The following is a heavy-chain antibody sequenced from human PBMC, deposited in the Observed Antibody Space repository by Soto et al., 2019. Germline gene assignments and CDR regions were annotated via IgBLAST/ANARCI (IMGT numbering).Heavy chain of an antibody. D-gene: IGHD3-22*01. V-gene: IGHV1-69*02. Sequence: QVQLVQSGAEVKKPGSSVKVSCKASGGTFSSYIISWVRQAPGQGLEWMGRIIPILGIANYAQKFQGRVTITADKSTSTAYMELSSLRSEDTAVYYCANKDYDSSEYYYYGMDVSGQGTTVTVSS. CDR3: ANKDYDSSEYYYYGMDV. CDR2: IIPILGIA. J-gene: IGHJ6*02. CDR1: GGTFSSYI.